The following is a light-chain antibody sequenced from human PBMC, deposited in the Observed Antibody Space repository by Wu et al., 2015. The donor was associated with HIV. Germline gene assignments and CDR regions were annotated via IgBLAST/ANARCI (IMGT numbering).Light chain of an antibody. CDR3: QKYNSAPWT. CDR2: AAS. J-gene: IGKJ1*01. V-gene: IGKV1-27*01. CDR1: QDISNY. Sequence: DIQMTQSPSSLSASVGDRVTITCRASQDISNYLAWYQQKPGKVPKLLIYAASTLHSGVPSRFSGSGSGTDFTLTTINLQSEDVASYYCQKYNSAPWTFGQGTKVEI.